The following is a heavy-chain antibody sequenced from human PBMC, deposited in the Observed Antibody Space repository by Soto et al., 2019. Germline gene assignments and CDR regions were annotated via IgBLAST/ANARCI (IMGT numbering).Heavy chain of an antibody. CDR1: GFTFSSYG. CDR3: ARDFRGPNCSGGSCYLDY. J-gene: IGHJ4*02. Sequence: QVQLVESGGGVVQPGRSLRLSCAASGFTFSSYGMHWVRQAPGKGLEWVAIIWYDGSNKYYVASVKGRFTISRDNSKNTLYLQMNSLRAEDTAVYYCARDFRGPNCSGGSCYLDYWGQGTLVTVSS. V-gene: IGHV3-33*01. D-gene: IGHD2-15*01. CDR2: IWYDGSNK.